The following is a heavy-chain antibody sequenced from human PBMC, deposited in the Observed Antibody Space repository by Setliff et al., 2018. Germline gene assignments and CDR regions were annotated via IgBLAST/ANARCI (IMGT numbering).Heavy chain of an antibody. CDR2: ISVYNGNT. D-gene: IGHD1-26*01. V-gene: IGHV1-18*01. Sequence: SVKVSCKASGYTFTSYGFSWVRQAPGQGLEWMGRISVYNGNTNYGQKYQGRVAMTTDTSTNTVYMELRSLRSDDTAVYFCVREYSGGGLTWGQGTPVTVSS. CDR3: VREYSGGGLT. CDR1: GYTFTSYG. J-gene: IGHJ5*02.